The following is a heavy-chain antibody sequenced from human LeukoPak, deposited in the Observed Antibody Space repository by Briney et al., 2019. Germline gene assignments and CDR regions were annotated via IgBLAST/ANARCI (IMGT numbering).Heavy chain of an antibody. CDR3: ARGRYSGWYYDY. D-gene: IGHD6-19*01. J-gene: IGHJ4*02. CDR2: MNPNSGNT. CDR1: GYTFTSYD. Sequence: GASVKVSCKASGYTFTSYDINSVRHATGQGVEWMGWMNPNSGNTGYAQKFQGRVTMTRKTSISTAYMELSSRRSQDTAVYYCARGRYSGWYYDYWGQGTLVTVSS. V-gene: IGHV1-8*01.